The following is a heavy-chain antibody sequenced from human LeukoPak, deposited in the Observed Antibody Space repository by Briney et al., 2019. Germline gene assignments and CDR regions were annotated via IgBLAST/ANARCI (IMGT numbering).Heavy chain of an antibody. CDR2: IYPGDSDT. D-gene: IGHD3-16*02. J-gene: IGHJ3*02. CDR3: ASNYVWGSYRYTDPDAFDI. V-gene: IGHV5-51*01. Sequence: GESLKISCKGSEYSFTSYWIGWVRQMPGKGLEWMGIIYPGDSDTRYSPSFQGQVTISADKSISTAYLQWSSLKASDTAMYYCASNYVWGSYRYTDPDAFDIWGQGTMVTVSS. CDR1: EYSFTSYW.